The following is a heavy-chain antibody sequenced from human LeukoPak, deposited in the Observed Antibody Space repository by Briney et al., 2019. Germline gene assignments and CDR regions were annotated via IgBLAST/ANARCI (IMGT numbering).Heavy chain of an antibody. J-gene: IGHJ4*02. D-gene: IGHD3-22*01. V-gene: IGHV1-46*01. CDR3: ARDRAYYYDSSGYFNLVY. CDR1: GYTFTSYY. Sequence: GASVKVSCKASGYTFTSYYMHWVRQAPGQGLEWMGIINPSGGSTSYAQKFQGRVTMTRDTSTSTVYMELSSLRSEDTAVYYCARDRAYYYDSSGYFNLVYWGQGTLVTVSS. CDR2: INPSGGST.